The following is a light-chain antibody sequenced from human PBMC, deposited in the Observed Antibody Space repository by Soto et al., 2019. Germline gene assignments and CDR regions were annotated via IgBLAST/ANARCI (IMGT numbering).Light chain of an antibody. CDR3: GAWDSSLTANV. V-gene: IGLV1-51*01. J-gene: IGLJ1*01. CDR2: DDN. CDR1: TPNVANNF. Sequence: QSVLTQPPSVSAAPGQKVTISCSGTTPNVANNFVSWYQQFPGKAPKLLIYDDNRRPSGIPDRFSASKSGTSATLGITGLQTGDEADYYCGAWDSSLTANVFGTGTKLTVL.